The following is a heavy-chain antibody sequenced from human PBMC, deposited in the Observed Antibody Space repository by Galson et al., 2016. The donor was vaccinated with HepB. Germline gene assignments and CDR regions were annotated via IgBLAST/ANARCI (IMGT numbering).Heavy chain of an antibody. CDR2: IYTSGST. J-gene: IGHJ4*02. D-gene: IGHD1-26*01. CDR1: GGSISSYY. CDR3: ARDGKYTESYYEAFDY. Sequence: ETLSLTCTVSGGSISSYYWSWIRQPAGKGLEWIGRIYTSGSTNYNPSLKSRVTMSVDTSKNQFSVKLSSVTAADTAVYYWARDGKYTESYYEAFDYWGQGTLVTVSS. V-gene: IGHV4-4*07.